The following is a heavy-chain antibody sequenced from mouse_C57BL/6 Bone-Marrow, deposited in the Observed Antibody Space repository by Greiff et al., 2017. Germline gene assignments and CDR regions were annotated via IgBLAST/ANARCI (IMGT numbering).Heavy chain of an antibody. CDR3: ARHWDYYAMDY. V-gene: IGHV1-81*01. CDR1: GYTFTSYG. J-gene: IGHJ4*01. Sequence: LEESGAELARPGASVKLSCKASGYTFTSYGISWVKQRTGQGLEWIGEIYPRSGNTYYNEKFKGKATLTADKSSSTAYMELRSLTSEDAAVYFCARHWDYYAMDYWGQGTSVTVSS. D-gene: IGHD4-1*01. CDR2: IYPRSGNT.